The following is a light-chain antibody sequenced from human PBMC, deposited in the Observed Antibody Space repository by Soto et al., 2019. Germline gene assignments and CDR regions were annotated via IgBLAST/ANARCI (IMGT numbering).Light chain of an antibody. Sequence: QSALTQPASVSGSPGQSITISCTGTSSDVGAYNYVSWYQQHPGKVPKLMIFDVSNRPSGVSNRFSGSKSGNTASLTISGLQAEDEADYYCSSYTTATTRVFGGGT. CDR3: SSYTTATTRV. J-gene: IGLJ3*02. V-gene: IGLV2-14*01. CDR2: DVS. CDR1: SSDVGAYNY.